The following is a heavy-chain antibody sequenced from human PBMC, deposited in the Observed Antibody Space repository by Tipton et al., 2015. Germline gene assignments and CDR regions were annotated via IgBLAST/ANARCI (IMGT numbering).Heavy chain of an antibody. CDR1: GFTFSSYG. D-gene: IGHD2/OR15-2a*01. Sequence: SLRLSCAASGFTFSSYGMHWVRQAPGQGLEWVAVISYDGSNKYYADSVKGRFTISRDNSKNTLYLQVNSLRAEDTAVYYCAKDTHEYYFYGMDVWGQGTTVTVS. CDR2: ISYDGSNK. V-gene: IGHV3-30*18. CDR3: AKDTHEYYFYGMDV. J-gene: IGHJ6*02.